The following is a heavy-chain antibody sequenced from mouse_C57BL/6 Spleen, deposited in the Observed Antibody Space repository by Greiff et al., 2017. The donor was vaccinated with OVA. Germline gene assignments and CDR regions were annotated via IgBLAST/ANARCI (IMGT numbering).Heavy chain of an antibody. D-gene: IGHD2-4*01. CDR1: GYTFTSYW. Sequence: VKLMESGAELVKPGASVKLSCKASGYTFTSYWMHWVKQRPGQGLEWIGMIHPNSGSTNYNEKFKSKATLTVDKSSSTAYMQLSSLTSEDSAVYYCARNDYDYFDYWGQGTTLTVSS. CDR3: ARNDYDYFDY. CDR2: IHPNSGST. V-gene: IGHV1-64*01. J-gene: IGHJ2*01.